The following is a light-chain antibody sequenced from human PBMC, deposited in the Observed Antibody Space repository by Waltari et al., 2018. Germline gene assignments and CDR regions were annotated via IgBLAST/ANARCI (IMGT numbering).Light chain of an antibody. J-gene: IGLJ3*02. V-gene: IGLV2-11*01. Sequence: QSALTQPRSVSGSPGQSVTISCTGSSSAVGGSDYVSWYQQHPGKAPELMIFDVRKRPSGVPDRLSGSKSGNTASLTISGLQADDEADYYCCAYTGNFWVFGGGTELIVL. CDR3: CAYTGNFWV. CDR1: SSAVGGSDY. CDR2: DVR.